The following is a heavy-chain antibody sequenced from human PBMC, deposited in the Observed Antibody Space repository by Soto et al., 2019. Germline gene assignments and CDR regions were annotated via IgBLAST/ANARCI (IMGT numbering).Heavy chain of an antibody. D-gene: IGHD6-19*01. CDR1: GGTFSSYA. CDR2: IIPIFGTA. J-gene: IGHJ5*02. Sequence: SVKVSCKASGGTFSSYAISWVRQAPGQGLEWMGGIIPIFGTANYAQKFQGRVTITADESTSTAYMELSSLRSEDTAVYYCARDLTPGIAVAGNTLNWFAPWGQGTLVTVSS. CDR3: ARDLTPGIAVAGNTLNWFAP. V-gene: IGHV1-69*13.